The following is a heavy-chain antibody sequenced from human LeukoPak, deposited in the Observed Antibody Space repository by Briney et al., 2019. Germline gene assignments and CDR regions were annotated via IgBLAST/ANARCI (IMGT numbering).Heavy chain of an antibody. Sequence: SETLSLTCTVSGGSISSYYWSWIRQPAGKGLEWIGRIYTSGSTNYNPSLKSRVTMSVDTSKNQFSLKLSSVTAADTAVYYCAGTEPSTGNHNWFDPWGQGTLVTVFS. D-gene: IGHD1-14*01. J-gene: IGHJ5*02. CDR1: GGSISSYY. CDR3: AGTEPSTGNHNWFDP. V-gene: IGHV4-4*07. CDR2: IYTSGST.